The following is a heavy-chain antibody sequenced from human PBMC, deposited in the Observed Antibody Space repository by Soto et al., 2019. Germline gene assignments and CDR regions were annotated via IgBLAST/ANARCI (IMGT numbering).Heavy chain of an antibody. CDR2: INADGSET. J-gene: IGHJ4*02. CDR3: ARDGEGF. D-gene: IGHD2-21*01. CDR1: GFTFDDYA. V-gene: IGHV3-9*01. Sequence: EVQLVESGGGLVQPGRSLRLSCAASGFTFDDYAMHWVRQAPGKGLEWVSGINADGSETNYEDSVEGRFTISRDNPKNTLYLQMNSLRAEDTAVYYCARDGEGFWGQGTLVTVSS.